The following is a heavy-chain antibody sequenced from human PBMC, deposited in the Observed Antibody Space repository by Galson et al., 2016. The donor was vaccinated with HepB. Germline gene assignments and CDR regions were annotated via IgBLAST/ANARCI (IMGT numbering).Heavy chain of an antibody. V-gene: IGHV3-33*08. Sequence: LRLSCAASGFTFRSYAMHWVRQAPGKGLEWVAVIWYDGTKTYYADSAKGRLTISRDISKNMLYLDMNSLTREDTAVYYCARDYLAVAGGLDSSGLGTQVSVSS. CDR1: GFTFRSYA. CDR3: ARDYLAVAGGLDS. J-gene: IGHJ4*02. D-gene: IGHD6-19*01. CDR2: IWYDGTKT.